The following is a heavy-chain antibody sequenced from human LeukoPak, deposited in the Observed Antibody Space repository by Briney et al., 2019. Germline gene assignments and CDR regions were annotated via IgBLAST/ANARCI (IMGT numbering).Heavy chain of an antibody. D-gene: IGHD1-26*01. V-gene: IGHV3-48*03. Sequence: GGSLRLSCAASGFTFSSYEMNWVRQAAGKGLEGVSYISSSGSPIYYAASVKGRFTISRDNAKNSLYLQMNSLRAEDTAVYYCARDGVAELMSALDYWGQGILVTVSS. CDR3: ARDGVAELMSALDY. CDR2: ISSSGSPI. CDR1: GFTFSSYE. J-gene: IGHJ4*02.